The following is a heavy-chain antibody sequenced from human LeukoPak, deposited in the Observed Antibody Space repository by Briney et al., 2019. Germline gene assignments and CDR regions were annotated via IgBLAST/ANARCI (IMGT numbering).Heavy chain of an antibody. CDR3: AREPDRIRFDP. V-gene: IGHV4-34*01. J-gene: IGHJ5*02. CDR2: ISHVGTT. Sequence: SETLSLTCAVYGGSFSSYWGWIRQPPGKGLEWIGEISHVGTTKYNPSFKSRVIISVDTSKNQLSLRVTSVTAADTAVYYCAREPDRIRFDPWGQGTLVTVSS. D-gene: IGHD1-14*01. CDR1: GGSFSSY.